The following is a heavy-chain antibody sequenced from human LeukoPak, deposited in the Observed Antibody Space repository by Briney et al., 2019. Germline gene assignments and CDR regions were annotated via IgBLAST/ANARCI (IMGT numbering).Heavy chain of an antibody. J-gene: IGHJ3*02. CDR1: GYTFTGYY. CDR3: ARQSRSNAFDI. D-gene: IGHD5/OR15-5a*01. CDR2: ISAYNGNT. Sequence: ASVKVSCKASGYTFTGYYMHWVRQAPGQGLEWMGWISAYNGNTNYAQKLQGRVTMTTDTSTSTAYMELRSLRSDDTAVYYCARQSRSNAFDIWGQGTMVTVSS. V-gene: IGHV1-18*04.